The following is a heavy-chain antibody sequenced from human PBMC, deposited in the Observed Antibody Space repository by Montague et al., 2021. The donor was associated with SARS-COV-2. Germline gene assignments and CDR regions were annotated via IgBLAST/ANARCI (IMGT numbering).Heavy chain of an antibody. D-gene: IGHD3-9*01. CDR2: INHSGRT. J-gene: IGHJ4*02. CDR3: ARGHYDILTGYDEYYFDY. V-gene: IGHV4-34*01. Sequence: SETLSLTCAIYGXSFSGYYWSWIRQPPGKGLEWIGEINHSGRTNYNPSLKSRVTISVDTSKNQFSLKLSSVTAADTAVYYCARGHYDILTGYDEYYFDYWGQGTLVTVSS. CDR1: GXSFSGYY.